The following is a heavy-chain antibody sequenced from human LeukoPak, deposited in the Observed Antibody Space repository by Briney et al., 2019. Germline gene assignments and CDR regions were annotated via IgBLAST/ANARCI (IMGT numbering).Heavy chain of an antibody. J-gene: IGHJ4*02. CDR2: IKPNSGGA. D-gene: IGHD3-22*01. CDR1: GYSFTRYY. Sequence: SVKVPCKASGYSFTRYYMHWLRQAPGHGLEGMGWIKPNSGGAKYAQKFQGRVPMTRDTSICTAYMALSRLRSDDTAVYYCARDLDPHYYDSSGYVYWGQGTLVTVSS. V-gene: IGHV1-2*02. CDR3: ARDLDPHYYDSSGYVY.